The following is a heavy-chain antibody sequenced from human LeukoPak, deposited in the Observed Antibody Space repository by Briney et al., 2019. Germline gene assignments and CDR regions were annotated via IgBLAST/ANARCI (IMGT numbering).Heavy chain of an antibody. CDR2: ISGSGGST. D-gene: IGHD3-3*01. CDR3: AKDSRITIFGVVIYYFDY. V-gene: IGHV3-23*01. CDR1: GFTFSSYA. Sequence: GSLRLSCAASGFTFSSYAMSWVLQAPGKGLEWVSAISGSGGSTYYADSVKGRFTISRDNSKNTLYLQMNSLRAEDTAVYYCAKDSRITIFGVVIYYFDYWGQGTLVTVSS. J-gene: IGHJ4*02.